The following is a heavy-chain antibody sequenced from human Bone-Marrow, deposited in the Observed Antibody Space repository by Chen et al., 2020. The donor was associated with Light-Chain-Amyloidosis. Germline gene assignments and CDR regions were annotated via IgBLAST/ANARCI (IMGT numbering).Heavy chain of an antibody. Sequence: QVQLVQSGAEVKKPGASVKVSCEASGYTFTGYHMPWVRQAPGQGLEWMAWINPNSDSTIYAQKFQGRVTMTRDTSISTVYMELSRLRSDDTAVYYCARGLHCSNTNCYLEFYYNAMDVWGQGTTVTVSS. J-gene: IGHJ6*02. V-gene: IGHV1-2*02. CDR3: ARGLHCSNTNCYLEFYYNAMDV. CDR1: GYTFTGYH. D-gene: IGHD2-2*01. CDR2: INPNSDST.